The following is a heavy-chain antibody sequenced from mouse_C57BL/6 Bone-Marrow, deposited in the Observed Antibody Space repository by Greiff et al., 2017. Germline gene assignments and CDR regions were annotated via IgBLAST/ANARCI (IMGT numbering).Heavy chain of an antibody. V-gene: IGHV1-52*01. CDR1: GYTFTSYW. J-gene: IGHJ3*01. Sequence: QVQLQQPGAELVRPGSSVKLSCKASGYTFTSYWMHWVKQRPIQGLEWIGNIDPSDSETHYNQKFKDKATLTVDKSSSTAYMQLSSLTSEDSAVYYFARGYGSSYEFAYWGQGTLVTVSA. D-gene: IGHD1-1*01. CDR2: IDPSDSET. CDR3: ARGYGSSYEFAY.